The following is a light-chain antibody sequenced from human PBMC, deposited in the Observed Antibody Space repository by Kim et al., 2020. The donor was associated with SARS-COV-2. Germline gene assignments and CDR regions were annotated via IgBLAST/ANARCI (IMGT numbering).Light chain of an antibody. Sequence: SPGERATLFCRASQSVSSVYLAWYQQKPGQAPRLVIYGASSRATGIPDRFSGGGSGTDFTLTISRLEPEDFAVYYCQQYGNSPITFGQGTRLEIK. CDR1: QSVSSVY. CDR3: QQYGNSPIT. V-gene: IGKV3-20*01. J-gene: IGKJ5*01. CDR2: GAS.